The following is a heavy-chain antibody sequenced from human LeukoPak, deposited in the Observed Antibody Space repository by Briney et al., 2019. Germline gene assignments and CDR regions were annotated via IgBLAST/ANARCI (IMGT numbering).Heavy chain of an antibody. V-gene: IGHV4-59*12. D-gene: IGHD3-3*01. CDR3: AREFEPATFWSAYYDY. CDR1: GGSISSYY. Sequence: SETLSLTYTVSGGSISSYYWSWIRQPPGKGLEWSGSIYYSGSTNYNPSLKSRVTISVDTSKNQFSLKLSSVTAADTAVYYCAREFEPATFWSAYYDYWGQGTLVTVSS. J-gene: IGHJ4*02. CDR2: IYYSGST.